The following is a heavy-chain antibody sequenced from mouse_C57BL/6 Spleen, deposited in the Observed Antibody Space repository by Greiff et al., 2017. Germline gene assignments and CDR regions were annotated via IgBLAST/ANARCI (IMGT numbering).Heavy chain of an antibody. CDR1: GYTFTSYW. V-gene: IGHV1-61*01. J-gene: IGHJ2*01. Sequence: VQLQQPGAELVRPGSSVKLSCKASGYTFTSYWMDWVKQRPGQGLEWIGNIYPSDSETHYNQKFKDKATLTVDKSSSTAYMQLSSLTSEDSAFYYCARGGDSAGYYWGQGTTLTVSS. CDR2: IYPSDSET. D-gene: IGHD3-2*02. CDR3: ARGGDSAGYY.